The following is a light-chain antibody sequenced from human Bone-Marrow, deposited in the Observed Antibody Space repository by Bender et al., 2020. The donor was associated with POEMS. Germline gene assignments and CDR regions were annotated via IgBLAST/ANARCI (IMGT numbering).Light chain of an antibody. V-gene: IGLV4-69*02. CDR1: SGHSSYA. CDR3: QTWGTGLNWV. J-gene: IGLJ3*02. CDR2: VNSDGSH. Sequence: QLVLTQSPSASASLGASVKLTCTLSSGHSSYAITWLQQQPEKGPRYLMKVNSDGSHTKGDGIPDRFSGSSSGAERYLTISSLQSEDEADYYCQTWGTGLNWVFGGGTKLTVL.